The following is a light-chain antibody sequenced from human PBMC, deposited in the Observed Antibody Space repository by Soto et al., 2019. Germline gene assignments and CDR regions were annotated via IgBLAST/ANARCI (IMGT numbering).Light chain of an antibody. CDR2: EVS. Sequence: QSALTQPPSASGSPGQSVTISCTGTSSDVGGYNYVSWYQQYPGKAPKLMIYEVSKRPSGVPHRFSGSKSGKTASLTVSGLPAEDEADYYCSSYAGSDIGVFGGGTKLTVL. CDR3: SSYAGSDIGV. V-gene: IGLV2-8*01. CDR1: SSDVGGYNY. J-gene: IGLJ3*02.